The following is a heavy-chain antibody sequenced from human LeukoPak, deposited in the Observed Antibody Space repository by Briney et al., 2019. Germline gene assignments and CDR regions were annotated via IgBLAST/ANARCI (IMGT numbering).Heavy chain of an antibody. CDR3: ARNSNYDTHDY. Sequence: GGSLRLSCAASGFTFSSYWMSWVRQAPGKGLQWVASIKPDGSDTYYVDSVKGRFTISRDNAKNSLCLQVNTLRAEDTAVYYCARNSNYDTHDYWGQGTLVTVSS. V-gene: IGHV3-7*01. J-gene: IGHJ4*02. D-gene: IGHD3-22*01. CDR2: IKPDGSDT. CDR1: GFTFSSYW.